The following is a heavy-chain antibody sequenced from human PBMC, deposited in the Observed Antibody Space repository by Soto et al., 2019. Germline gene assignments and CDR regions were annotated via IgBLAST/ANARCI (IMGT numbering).Heavy chain of an antibody. D-gene: IGHD3-9*01. CDR1: GYTLTELS. V-gene: IGHV1-24*01. CDR2: FDPDDGET. Sequence: ASVKVSCKVSGYTLTELSMHCVRQAPGKGLEWMGGFDPDDGETIYAQKFQGRVTMTEDTSTDTAYMELSSLRSEDTAVYYCATAYDILTGYPSWAYYYYGMDVWGQGTTVTVSS. CDR3: ATAYDILTGYPSWAYYYYGMDV. J-gene: IGHJ6*02.